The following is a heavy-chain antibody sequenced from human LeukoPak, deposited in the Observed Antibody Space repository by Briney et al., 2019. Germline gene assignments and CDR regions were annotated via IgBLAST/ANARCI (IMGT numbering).Heavy chain of an antibody. CDR1: GITVSTNY. V-gene: IGHV3-53*01. CDR2: IYSGGDT. CDR3: ASSIVAIPAVMGNWFDR. D-gene: IGHD2-2*01. J-gene: IGHJ5*02. Sequence: GGSLRLSCAASGITVSTNYMSWVRQAPGKGLEWVSVIYSGGDTYYADSVKGRFTISRDNANNSLYLQMNSLRAEDTAVYYCASSIVAIPAVMGNWFDRWGQGTLVTVSS.